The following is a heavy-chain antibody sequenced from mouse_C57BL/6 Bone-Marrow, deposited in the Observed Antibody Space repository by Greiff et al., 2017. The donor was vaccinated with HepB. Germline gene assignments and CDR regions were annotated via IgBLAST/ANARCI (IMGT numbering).Heavy chain of an antibody. Sequence: VKLMESGAELVKPGASVKISCKASGYAFSSYWMNWVKQRPGQGLEWIGQIYPGDGDTNYNGKFKGKATMTADKSSSTAYMQLSSLTSEDSAVYFCARNCGSSYGGFAYWGQGTLVTVSA. CDR1: GYAFSSYW. D-gene: IGHD1-1*01. J-gene: IGHJ3*01. CDR3: ARNCGSSYGGFAY. V-gene: IGHV1-80*01. CDR2: IYPGDGDT.